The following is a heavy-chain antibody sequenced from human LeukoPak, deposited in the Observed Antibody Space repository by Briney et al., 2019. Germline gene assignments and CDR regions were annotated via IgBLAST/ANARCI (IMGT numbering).Heavy chain of an antibody. Sequence: SETLSLTCTVSGGSISSYYWSWIRQSPGKGLEWIGYIRNSGSTNYNPSLKSRVTMSVDTSKNQFSLKLSSVTAADTAVYYCARDYSSSSGYYYYYYMDVWGKGTTVTVSS. J-gene: IGHJ6*03. CDR1: GGSISSYY. V-gene: IGHV4-4*08. CDR3: ARDYSSSSGYYYYYYMDV. D-gene: IGHD6-6*01. CDR2: IRNSGST.